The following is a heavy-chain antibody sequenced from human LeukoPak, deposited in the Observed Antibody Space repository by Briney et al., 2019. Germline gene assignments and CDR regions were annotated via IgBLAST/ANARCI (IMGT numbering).Heavy chain of an antibody. Sequence: SETLSLTCAVYGGSFSGYYWSWIRQPPGKGLEWIGEISHSGSTNYNPSLKSRVTISVDTSKNQFSLQLSSVTAADTAVYYCARGRVTYDYWGQGPLVTVSS. V-gene: IGHV4-34*01. CDR3: ARGRVTYDY. J-gene: IGHJ4*02. D-gene: IGHD2-21*02. CDR2: ISHSGST. CDR1: GGSFSGYY.